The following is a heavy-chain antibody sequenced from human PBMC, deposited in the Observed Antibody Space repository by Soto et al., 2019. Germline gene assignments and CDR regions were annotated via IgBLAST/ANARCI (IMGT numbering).Heavy chain of an antibody. J-gene: IGHJ5*02. D-gene: IGHD3-9*01. CDR2: ISGSGGST. Sequence: GGSLRLSCAASGFTFSSYAMSWVRQAPGKGLEWVSAISGSGGSTYYADSVKGRFTISRDNSKNTLYLQMNSLRAEDTAVYYCAKVVGLVLTGRTIGWFDPWGQGTLVTVSS. CDR1: GFTFSSYA. V-gene: IGHV3-23*01. CDR3: AKVVGLVLTGRTIGWFDP.